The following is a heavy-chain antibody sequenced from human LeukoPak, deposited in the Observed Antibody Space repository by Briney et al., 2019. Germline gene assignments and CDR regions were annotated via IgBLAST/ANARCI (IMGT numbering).Heavy chain of an antibody. Sequence: SETLSLTCTVSGGPISSSRSYWGWIRQPPGKGLEWIGNIYYSGRTYCNPSLKSRVTISVDTSKNQFSLRLSSVTAADTAVYYCASLYYYDSSGSPRIWGQGTLVTVSS. V-gene: IGHV4-39*01. D-gene: IGHD3-22*01. J-gene: IGHJ4*02. CDR2: IYYSGRT. CDR3: ASLYYYDSSGSPRI. CDR1: GGPISSSRSY.